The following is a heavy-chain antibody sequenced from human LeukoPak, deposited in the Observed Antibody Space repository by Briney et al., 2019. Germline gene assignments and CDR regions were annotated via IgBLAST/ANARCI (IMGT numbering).Heavy chain of an antibody. CDR1: GFSFYNYA. V-gene: IGHV3-23*01. CDR2: IGGSGGGT. D-gene: IGHD3-22*01. Sequence: GESLKISCAASGFSFYNYAPNWVRQAPGKGLEWVSVIGGSGGGTYYADSVKGRFTIFRDSSKNTLYLQMNNLRAEDTAVYYCAKGADGSAYYFFDYWGQGALVTVSS. CDR3: AKGADGSAYYFFDY. J-gene: IGHJ4*02.